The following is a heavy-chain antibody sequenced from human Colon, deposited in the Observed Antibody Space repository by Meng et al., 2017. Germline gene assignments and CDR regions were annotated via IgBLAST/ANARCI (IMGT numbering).Heavy chain of an antibody. CDR2: IDYSRSI. V-gene: IGHV4-61*01. CDR3: AGGPWELDY. Sequence: QAQAPRPVRPSAPRPSHCTVLGCSVRSGSHNWSWIRQPPGKGLEWIGYIDYSRSINYYPSLKSRVTMSVDTSKNQFSLNLSSVTAADTAVYYCAGGPWELDYWGQGTLVTVSS. J-gene: IGHJ4*02. D-gene: IGHD1-26*01. CDR1: GCSVRSGSHN.